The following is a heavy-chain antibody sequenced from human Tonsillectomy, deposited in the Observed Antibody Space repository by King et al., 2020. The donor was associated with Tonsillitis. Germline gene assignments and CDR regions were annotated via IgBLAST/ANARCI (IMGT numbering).Heavy chain of an antibody. D-gene: IGHD6-19*01. V-gene: IGHV3-30*01. J-gene: IGHJ3*02. Sequence: QVQLVESGGGVVQPGGSLRLSCAASGLTVSASIIHWVRQAPGKGLEWVALIAHDGNRKNYAGTMRGRFTISGDNSQNTVYLQMNSLRGEDTAVYYCAREAYSSGRCGIFDIWGQGTKVTVSS. CDR1: GLTVSASI. CDR2: IAHDGNRK. CDR3: AREAYSSGRCGIFDI.